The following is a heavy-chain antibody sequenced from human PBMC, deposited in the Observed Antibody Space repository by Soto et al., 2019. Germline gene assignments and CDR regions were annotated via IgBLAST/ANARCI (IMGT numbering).Heavy chain of an antibody. CDR1: GYMFTTYG. D-gene: IGHD6-6*01. CDR3: ARTGGGMAARPLEY. V-gene: IGHV1-18*04. Sequence: QVQLVQSGGEVKKPGASVEVSCRTSGYMFTTYGISWVRQAPGQGLEWMAWISAYNGNKKYAQKFQGRVTMTTDTSTSKVSMELRKLTFDDTGTYFCARTGGGMAARPLEYWGQGTLVTVSS. J-gene: IGHJ4*02. CDR2: ISAYNGNK.